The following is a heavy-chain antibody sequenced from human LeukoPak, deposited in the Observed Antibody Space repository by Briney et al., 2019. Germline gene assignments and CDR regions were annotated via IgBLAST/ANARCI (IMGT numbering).Heavy chain of an antibody. CDR1: GYTFTSYG. CDR3: ARDDHSWAQYYFDY. Sequence: ASVTVSCKASGYTFTSYGISWVRQAPGQGLEWMGWISAYNGNTNYAQKLQGRVTVTTDTSTSTAYMELRSLRSDDTAVYYCARDDHSWAQYYFDYWGQGTLVTVSS. V-gene: IGHV1-18*04. J-gene: IGHJ4*02. D-gene: IGHD1-14*01. CDR2: ISAYNGNT.